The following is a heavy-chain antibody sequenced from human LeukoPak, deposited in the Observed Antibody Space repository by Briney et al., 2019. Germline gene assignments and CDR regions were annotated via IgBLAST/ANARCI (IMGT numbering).Heavy chain of an antibody. J-gene: IGHJ4*02. D-gene: IGHD3-10*01. V-gene: IGHV3-33*06. CDR3: AKGHYGSGSRTYFDY. Sequence: GGSLRLSCAASGFTFSSYGMHWVRQAPGKGLEWVAVIWYDGSNKYYADSVKGRFTISRDNSKNTLYLQMNSLRAEDTAVYYCAKGHYGSGSRTYFDYWGQGTLVTVSS. CDR1: GFTFSSYG. CDR2: IWYDGSNK.